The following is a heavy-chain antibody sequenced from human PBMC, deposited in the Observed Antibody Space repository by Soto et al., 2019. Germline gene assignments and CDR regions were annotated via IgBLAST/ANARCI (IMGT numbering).Heavy chain of an antibody. CDR3: ARDPTPLVHLGLVGY. J-gene: IGHJ4*02. Sequence: KTGGSLRLSCAASGFTFSSYSMNWVRQAPGKGLEWVSSISSSSSYIYYADSVKGRFTISRDNAKNSLYLQMNSLRAEDTAVYYCARDPTPLVHLGLVGYWGQGTLVTVSS. CDR1: GFTFSSYS. V-gene: IGHV3-21*01. D-gene: IGHD6-13*01. CDR2: ISSSSSYI.